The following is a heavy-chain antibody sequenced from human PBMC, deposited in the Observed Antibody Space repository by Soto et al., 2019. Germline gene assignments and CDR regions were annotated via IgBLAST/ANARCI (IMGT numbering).Heavy chain of an antibody. V-gene: IGHV3-30*18. Sequence: PGGSLRLSCAASGFTFSSYGMHWVRQAPGKGLEWVAVISYDGSNKYYADSVKGRFTISRDNSKNTLYLQMNSLRAEDTAVYYCAKDRGNSSWYLRYYYYSGMDVWGQGTTATVSS. CDR1: GFTFSSYG. J-gene: IGHJ6*02. CDR2: ISYDGSNK. D-gene: IGHD6-13*01. CDR3: AKDRGNSSWYLRYYYYSGMDV.